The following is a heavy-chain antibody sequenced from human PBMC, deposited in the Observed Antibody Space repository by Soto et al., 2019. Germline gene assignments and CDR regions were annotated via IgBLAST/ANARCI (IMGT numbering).Heavy chain of an antibody. CDR3: TSWGISVPGYCTNGVCYTKRDY. V-gene: IGHV3-73*01. CDR1: GFTFRRYC. D-gene: IGHD2-8*01. J-gene: IGHJ4*02. Sequence: GGSLRTSFVDPGFTFRRYCFHLGRPATGKGVGWGGVLSNDGSNKYYATAYAASVKGRFTISRDDSKNTAYLQMNSLKTEDTAVYYCTSWGISVPGYCTNGVCYTKRDYWGQGTLVTVSS. CDR2: LSNDGSNKYYAT.